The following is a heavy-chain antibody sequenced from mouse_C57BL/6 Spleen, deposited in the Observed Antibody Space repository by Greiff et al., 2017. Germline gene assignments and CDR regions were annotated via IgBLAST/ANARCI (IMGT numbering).Heavy chain of an antibody. J-gene: IGHJ1*03. CDR3: ARHGPDYYGSSYDWYFDV. CDR2: ISGGGGNT. Sequence: EVMLVESGGGLVKPGGSLKLSCAASGFTFSSYTMSWVRQTPEKRLEWVATISGGGGNTYYPDSVKGRFTISRDNAKNTMYLQMSSLRSEDTALYYCARHGPDYYGSSYDWYFDVWGTGTSVTVSS. D-gene: IGHD1-1*01. V-gene: IGHV5-9*01. CDR1: GFTFSSYT.